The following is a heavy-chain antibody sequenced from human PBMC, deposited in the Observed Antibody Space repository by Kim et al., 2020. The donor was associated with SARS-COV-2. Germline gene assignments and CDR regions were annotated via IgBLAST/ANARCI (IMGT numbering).Heavy chain of an antibody. V-gene: IGHV4-59*01. D-gene: IGHD3-22*01. CDR1: GGSMSSYY. Sequence: SETLSLTCTVSGGSMSSYYWNWIRQPPGKGLEWIGYIDDSGNTKYNPSLTSRFTMSVDTSKNQFSLKLSSVTAADTAIYYCARRDSSTSWYFDLWGRATL. J-gene: IGHJ2*01. CDR2: IDDSGNT. CDR3: ARRDSSTSWYFDL.